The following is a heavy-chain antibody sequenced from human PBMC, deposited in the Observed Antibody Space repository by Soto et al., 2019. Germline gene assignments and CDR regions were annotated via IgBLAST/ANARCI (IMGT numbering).Heavy chain of an antibody. D-gene: IGHD5-18*01. CDR2: ISSSSSYI. CDR3: ARLGGYSYGPQDY. J-gene: IGHJ4*02. Sequence: GGSLRLSCAASGFTFSSYSMNWVRQAPGKGLEWVSSISSSSSYIYYADSVKGRFTISRDNAKNSLYLQMNSLRAEDTAVYYCARLGGYSYGPQDYWGQGTLVTVSS. V-gene: IGHV3-21*01. CDR1: GFTFSSYS.